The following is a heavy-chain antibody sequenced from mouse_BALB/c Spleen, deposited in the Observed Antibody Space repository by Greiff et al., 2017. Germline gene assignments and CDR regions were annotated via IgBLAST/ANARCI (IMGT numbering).Heavy chain of an antibody. CDR1: GFSLTNNG. CDR3: ARDYYGSSYFAY. D-gene: IGHD1-1*01. J-gene: IGHJ3*01. CDR2: IWAGGSN. Sequence: QGQLQQSGPGLVAPSQSLSLSCTVSGFSLTNNGLHWVRQPPGKGLEWLGVIWAGGSNKYNSALMSRLSICKDNSKSQVFLKRNSLQTDDTSTYYRARDYYGSSYFAYWGQGTLVTVSA. V-gene: IGHV2-9*02.